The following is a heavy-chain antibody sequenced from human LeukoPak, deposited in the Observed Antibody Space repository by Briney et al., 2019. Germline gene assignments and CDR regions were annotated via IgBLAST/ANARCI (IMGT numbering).Heavy chain of an antibody. Sequence: SETLSLTCTVSGGSISSYYWSWIRQPPGKGLEWIGHIYYTESADYNPSLKSRVTISVDTSKNQFSLKLTSVTAADTALYYCARLEYSGTYTIDYWGQGTLVTVSS. D-gene: IGHD1-26*01. CDR1: GGSISSYY. J-gene: IGHJ4*02. CDR2: IYYTESA. V-gene: IGHV4-59*08. CDR3: ARLEYSGTYTIDY.